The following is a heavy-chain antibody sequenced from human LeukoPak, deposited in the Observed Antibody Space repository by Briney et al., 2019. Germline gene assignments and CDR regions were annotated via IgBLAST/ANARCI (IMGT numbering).Heavy chain of an antibody. J-gene: IGHJ4*02. CDR1: GGSISSYY. V-gene: IGHV4-4*07. Sequence: SETLSLTCTVSGGSISSYYWSWIRQPAGKGLEWIGRIYSGGSTNYNPSLKSRVTMSVDSSNNQFSLKLSSVTAADTAVFYCARQNTGSYREFDYWGQGTLVTVSS. D-gene: IGHD1-26*01. CDR3: ARQNTGSYREFDY. CDR2: IYSGGST.